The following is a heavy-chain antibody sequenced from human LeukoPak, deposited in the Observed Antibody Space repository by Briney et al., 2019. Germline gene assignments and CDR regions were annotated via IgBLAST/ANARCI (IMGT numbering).Heavy chain of an antibody. CDR3: ARDRGYCSGGSCYTQNPTGEFDY. V-gene: IGHV4-4*02. Sequence: SETLSLTCAVSGGSVSSSNWWSWVRQPPGKGLEWIGEIYHSGSTNYNPSLKSRVTISVDKSKNQFSLKLSSVTAADMAVYYCARDRGYCSGGSCYTQNPTGEFDYWGQGTLVTVSS. CDR2: IYHSGST. D-gene: IGHD2-15*01. CDR1: GGSVSSSNW. J-gene: IGHJ4*02.